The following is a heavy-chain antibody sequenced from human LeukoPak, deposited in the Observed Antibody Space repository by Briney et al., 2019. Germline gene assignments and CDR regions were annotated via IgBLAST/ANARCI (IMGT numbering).Heavy chain of an antibody. CDR2: ISGSGGST. Sequence: SAISGSGGSTYYADSVKGRFTISRDNSKNTLYLQMNSLRAEDTAVYYCASRTMIVPPFDYWGQGTLVTVSS. D-gene: IGHD3-22*01. V-gene: IGHV3-23*01. CDR3: ASRTMIVPPFDY. J-gene: IGHJ4*02.